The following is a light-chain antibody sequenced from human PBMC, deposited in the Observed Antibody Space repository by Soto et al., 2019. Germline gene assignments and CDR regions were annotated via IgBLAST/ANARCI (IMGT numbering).Light chain of an antibody. V-gene: IGKV3-15*01. J-gene: IGKJ5*01. CDR1: QDVGSL. CDR2: RVS. CDR3: QQYYHWPIT. Sequence: VMTQSPATLSVSTGEGATLSCRASQDVGSLVAWYQQKPGQAPRLLIYRVSTRATDIAARFTGSGSGTDFTLSISSLQTEDFAVYYCQQYYHWPITFGPGTLLEIK.